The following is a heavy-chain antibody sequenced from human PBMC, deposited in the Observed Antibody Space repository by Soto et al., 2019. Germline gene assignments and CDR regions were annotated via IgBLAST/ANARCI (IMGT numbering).Heavy chain of an antibody. Sequence: QVQLVESGGGVVQPGRSLRLSCAASGFTFSRFAMHWVRQAPGKGLERVALMSNDGSNKYYANSVKGRFTISRDNSKSTLYLQMNSLRAEDTAVYYCARETTVVTCFDWGQGTLVTVSS. V-gene: IGHV3-30-3*01. D-gene: IGHD4-17*01. J-gene: IGHJ4*02. CDR2: MSNDGSNK. CDR1: GFTFSRFA. CDR3: ARETTVVTCFD.